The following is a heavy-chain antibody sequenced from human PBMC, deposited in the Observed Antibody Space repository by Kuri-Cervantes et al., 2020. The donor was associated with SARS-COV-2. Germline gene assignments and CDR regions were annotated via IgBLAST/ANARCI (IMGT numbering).Heavy chain of an antibody. V-gene: IGHV4-59*08. CDR1: GGSISGYY. J-gene: IGHJ4*02. Sequence: LETLSLTCSVSGGSISGYYWSWLRQPPGKGLEWIAYMYNTADTYSNPSLSSRVTISLDTTKSLVSLKLTSVTAADTAVYFCARHPRLEASRNYYFDYWGQGILVTVSS. CDR2: MYNTADT. CDR3: ARHPRLEASRNYYFDY.